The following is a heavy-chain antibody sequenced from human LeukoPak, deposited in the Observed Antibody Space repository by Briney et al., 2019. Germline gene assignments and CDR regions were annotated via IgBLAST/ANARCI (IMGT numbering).Heavy chain of an antibody. J-gene: IGHJ4*02. V-gene: IGHV3-74*01. CDR2: INGDGRNI. CDR3: ARERQNKDFWSGGDY. D-gene: IGHD3-3*01. Sequence: GGSLRLSCVASGFTFSSYWMHWVRQDPRKGLVWVSRINGDGRNINYADSVRGRFTISRDNAKNTLYLQMNTLRPEDTAVYYCARERQNKDFWSGGDYWGQGTLVTVSS. CDR1: GFTFSSYW.